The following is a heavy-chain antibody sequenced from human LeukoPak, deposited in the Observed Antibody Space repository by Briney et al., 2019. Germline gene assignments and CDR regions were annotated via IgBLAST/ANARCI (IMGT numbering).Heavy chain of an antibody. V-gene: IGHV3-53*01. D-gene: IGHD5-18*01. CDR3: ARDGRYSYGHDAFDI. CDR2: IYSGGST. Sequence: GGSLRLSCAASGYTVSSNYMSWVRQAPGKGLEWVSVIYSGGSTYYADSVKGRFTISRDNSKNTLYLQMNSLRAEDTAVYYCARDGRYSYGHDAFDIWGQGTMVTVSS. CDR1: GYTVSSNY. J-gene: IGHJ3*02.